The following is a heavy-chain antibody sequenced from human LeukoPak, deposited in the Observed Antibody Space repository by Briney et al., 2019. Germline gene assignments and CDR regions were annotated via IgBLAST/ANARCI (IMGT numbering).Heavy chain of an antibody. Sequence: GGSLRLSCVASGFSFSSMHWVRQAPGKGLEYVSAISSNGGGTYGTYYANSVKGRFTVSRDNSKNTLYLQMGSLRVEDMAVYYCARAYGNSDDYWGEGTLVTVSS. CDR1: GFSFSS. CDR3: ARAYGNSDDY. CDR2: ISSNGGGTYGT. J-gene: IGHJ4*02. D-gene: IGHD4-11*01. V-gene: IGHV3-64*01.